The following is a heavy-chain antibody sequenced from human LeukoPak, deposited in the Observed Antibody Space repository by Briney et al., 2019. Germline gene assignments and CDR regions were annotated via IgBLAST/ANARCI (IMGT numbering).Heavy chain of an antibody. V-gene: IGHV3-74*01. CDR1: GFTFSSYA. CDR2: INEDGSIT. J-gene: IGHJ4*02. Sequence: GGSLRLSCAASGFTFSSYAMHWVRQVPGEGLVWVSRINEDGSITNYADSVKGRFSISRDNAKNKLYLQMNSLRAEDTAVYYCGRDLGGRSGYWGQGTLVTVSS. D-gene: IGHD1-26*01. CDR3: GRDLGGRSGY.